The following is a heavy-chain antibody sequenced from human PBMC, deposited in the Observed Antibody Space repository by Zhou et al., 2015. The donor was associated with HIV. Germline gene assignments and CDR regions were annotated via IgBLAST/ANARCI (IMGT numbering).Heavy chain of an antibody. V-gene: IGHV1-18*01. CDR3: AKDHVHCCRGALNALDT. CDR2: ISAYNGVT. Sequence: QVHLVQSGAEVKKPGASVEVSCKASGYAFSSYGITWVRQAPGQGLEWVGWISAYNGVTEYAQTLQDRLTMSTDTSTNTAYMELRSLRSDDTAVYYCAKDHVHCCRGALNALDTWGQGTMVTVSS. J-gene: IGHJ3*02. D-gene: IGHD2-21*02. CDR1: GYAFSSYG.